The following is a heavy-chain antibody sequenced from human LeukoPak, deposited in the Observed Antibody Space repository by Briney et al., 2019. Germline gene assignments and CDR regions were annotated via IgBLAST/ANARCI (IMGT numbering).Heavy chain of an antibody. CDR3: AREYYDFWSGYYPSDY. V-gene: IGHV1-18*01. CDR1: GYTFTSYG. D-gene: IGHD3-3*01. CDR2: ISAYNGNT. J-gene: IGHJ4*02. Sequence: ASVKVSCKASGYTFTSYGISWVRQAPGQGLEWMGWISAYNGNTNYAKKLQGRVTMTTDTSTSTAYMELRSLRSDDTAVYYCAREYYDFWSGYYPSDYWGQGTLVTVSS.